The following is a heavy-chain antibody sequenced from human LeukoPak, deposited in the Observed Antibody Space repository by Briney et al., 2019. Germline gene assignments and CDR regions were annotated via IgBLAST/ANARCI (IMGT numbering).Heavy chain of an antibody. CDR1: GGSISSGGYY. V-gene: IGHV4-30-2*01. Sequence: SQTLSLTCTVSGGSISSGGYYWSWIRQPPGKGLEWIGYIYHSGSTYYNPSLKSRVTISVDRSKSQFSLKLSSVTAADTAVYYCARERAVAGLDDAFDIWGQGTMVTVSS. CDR2: IYHSGST. CDR3: ARERAVAGLDDAFDI. J-gene: IGHJ3*02. D-gene: IGHD6-19*01.